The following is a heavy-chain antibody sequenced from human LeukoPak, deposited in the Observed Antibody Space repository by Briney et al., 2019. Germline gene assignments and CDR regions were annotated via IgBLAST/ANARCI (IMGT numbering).Heavy chain of an antibody. J-gene: IGHJ3*02. CDR1: GGSVSSYY. CDR2: INPSGST. D-gene: IGHD3-3*01. V-gene: IGHV4-4*07. Sequence: PSETLSLTCTVSGGSVSSYYWSWIRQPAGKGLEWIGRINPSGSTNYNPSLKSRLTMSVDTSKNQFSLKLSSVTAADTAVYYCAKYYDFWSGYYDIWGQGTVVTVSS. CDR3: AKYYDFWSGYYDI.